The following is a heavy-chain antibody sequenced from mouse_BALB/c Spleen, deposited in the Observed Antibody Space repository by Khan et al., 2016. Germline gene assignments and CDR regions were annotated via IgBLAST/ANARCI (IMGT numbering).Heavy chain of an antibody. CDR3: ARRGLRWDFDY. J-gene: IGHJ2*01. CDR1: GYTFTSYW. CDR2: IYPSDSET. D-gene: IGHD1-1*01. V-gene: IGHV1-69*02. Sequence: QVQLQQSGAELVRPGASVKLSCKASGYTFTSYWINWVKQRPGQGLEWIGNIYPSDSETNYNQKFKDKATLTADKSSSTAYMQLSSLTSEDSTVYYCARRGLRWDFDYWGQGTTLTVSS.